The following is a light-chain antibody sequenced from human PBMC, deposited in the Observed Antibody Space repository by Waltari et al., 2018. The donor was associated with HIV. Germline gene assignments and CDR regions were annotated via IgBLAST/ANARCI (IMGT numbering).Light chain of an antibody. Sequence: QSALTQPASVSGSPGQSITISCTGTSSDVGSYNLVSWYQQHPGKAPKPMIYEVSKRPSGVSNRFSGSKSGNTASLTISGLQAEDEADYYCCSYAGSSTPVFGGGTKLTVL. V-gene: IGLV2-23*02. J-gene: IGLJ2*01. CDR2: EVS. CDR1: SSDVGSYNL. CDR3: CSYAGSSTPV.